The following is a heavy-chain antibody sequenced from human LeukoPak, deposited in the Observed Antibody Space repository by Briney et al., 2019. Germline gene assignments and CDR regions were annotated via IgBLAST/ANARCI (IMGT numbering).Heavy chain of an antibody. CDR3: ARGIAAAATDAFDI. D-gene: IGHD6-13*01. CDR2: INWNGGST. J-gene: IGHJ3*02. CDR1: GFTFDDYG. V-gene: IGHV3-20*04. Sequence: PGGSLRLSCAASGFTFDDYGMSWVRQAPGKGLEWVSGINWNGGSTGYADSVKGRFTISRDNAKNSLYLQMNSLRAEDTALHYCARGIAAAATDAFDIWGQGTMVTVSS.